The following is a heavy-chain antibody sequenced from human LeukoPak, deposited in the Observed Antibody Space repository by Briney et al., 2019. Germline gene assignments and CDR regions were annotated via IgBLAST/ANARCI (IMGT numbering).Heavy chain of an antibody. V-gene: IGHV1-2*06. D-gene: IGHD6-13*01. CDR1: GYTFTSYY. J-gene: IGHJ4*02. CDR3: ARDRGSSRNYYFDY. Sequence: ASVKVSCKASGYTFTSYYMHWVRQAPGQGLEWMGRINPNSGGTNYAQKFQGRATMTRDTSISTAYMELSRLRSDDTAVYYCARDRGSSRNYYFDYWGQGTLVTVSS. CDR2: INPNSGGT.